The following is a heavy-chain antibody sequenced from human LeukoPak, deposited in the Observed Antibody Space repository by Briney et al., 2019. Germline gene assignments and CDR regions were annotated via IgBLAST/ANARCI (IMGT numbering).Heavy chain of an antibody. D-gene: IGHD3-9*01. CDR3: ARVKKRYFDWLSAFDI. Sequence: SETLSLTCTVSGGSISTSNYYWGWIRQPPGKGLEWIGSIYYSGSTYYNPSLKSRVTISVDTSKNRFSLKLSSVTAADTAVYYCARVKKRYFDWLSAFDIWGQGTMVTVSS. CDR1: GGSISTSNYY. V-gene: IGHV4-39*07. CDR2: IYYSGST. J-gene: IGHJ3*02.